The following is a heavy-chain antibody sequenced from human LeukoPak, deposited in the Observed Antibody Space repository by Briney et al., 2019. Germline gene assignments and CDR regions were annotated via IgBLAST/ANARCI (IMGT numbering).Heavy chain of an antibody. V-gene: IGHV1-69*06. Sequence: ASVTVSCKASGGTFSSYAISWVRQAPGQGLEWMGGIIPIFGTANYAQKFQGRVTITADKSTSTAYMELSSLRSEDTAVYYCARDGSGWYYYFDYWGQGTLVTVSS. J-gene: IGHJ4*02. CDR2: IIPIFGTA. CDR1: GGTFSSYA. CDR3: ARDGSGWYYYFDY. D-gene: IGHD6-19*01.